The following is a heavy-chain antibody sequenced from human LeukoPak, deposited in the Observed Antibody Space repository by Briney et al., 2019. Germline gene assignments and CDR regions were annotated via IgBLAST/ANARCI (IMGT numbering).Heavy chain of an antibody. CDR2: ISSSGSTI. D-gene: IGHD3-3*01. V-gene: IGHV3-48*03. Sequence: GGSLGLSCAASGFTFSSYEMNWVRQAPGKGLEWVSYISSSGSTIYYADSVKGRFTISRDNAKNSLYLQMNSLRAEDTAVYYCARVPDYDFWSGWGYYFDYWGQGTLVTVSS. CDR3: ARVPDYDFWSGWGYYFDY. J-gene: IGHJ4*02. CDR1: GFTFSSYE.